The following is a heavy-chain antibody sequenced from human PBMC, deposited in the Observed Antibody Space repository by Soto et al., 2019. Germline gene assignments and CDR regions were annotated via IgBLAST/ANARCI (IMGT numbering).Heavy chain of an antibody. CDR2: ISYDGSNK. D-gene: IGHD5-12*01. V-gene: IGHV3-30-3*01. CDR3: ARELDGYGRFDY. J-gene: IGHJ4*02. Sequence: GGSLRLSCAASGFTFSSYAMHWVRQAPGKGLEWVAVISYDGSNKYYADSVKGRFTISRDNSKNSLFLQMSSLRGDDTAVYFCARELDGYGRFDYWGLGTPVTVSS. CDR1: GFTFSSYA.